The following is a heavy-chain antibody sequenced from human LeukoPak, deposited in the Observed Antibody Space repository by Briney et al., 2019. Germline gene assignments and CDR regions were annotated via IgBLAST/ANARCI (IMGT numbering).Heavy chain of an antibody. Sequence: PGGSLRLSCAASGFTFDDYAMHWFRQGPGKGLEWVSLISDNGKRTFYAESVKGRFTISRDNAKNSLYLQMNSLRDEDTAVYYCAKDSDYYHSSGYYYAYFQHWGQGTLVTASS. CDR2: ISDNGKRT. CDR1: GFTFDDYA. D-gene: IGHD3-22*01. J-gene: IGHJ1*01. V-gene: IGHV3-43*02. CDR3: AKDSDYYHSSGYYYAYFQH.